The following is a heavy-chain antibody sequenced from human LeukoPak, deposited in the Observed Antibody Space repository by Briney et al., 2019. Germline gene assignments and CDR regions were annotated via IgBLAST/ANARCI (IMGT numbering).Heavy chain of an antibody. CDR2: ISSGGSTI. CDR1: GFTFSDYY. V-gene: IGHV3-11*01. J-gene: IGHJ3*02. CDR3: ASGIMTHDAFDI. Sequence: GGSLRLSCAASGFTFSDYYMSWIRQAPGKGLEWVSYISSGGSTIYYADSVKGRFTISRDNAKNSLYLQMNSLRAEDTAVYYCASGIMTHDAFDIWGQGTMVTVSS. D-gene: IGHD1-26*01.